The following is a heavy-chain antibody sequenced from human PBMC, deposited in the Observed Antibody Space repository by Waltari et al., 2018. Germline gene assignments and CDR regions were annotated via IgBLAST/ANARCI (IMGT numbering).Heavy chain of an antibody. J-gene: IGHJ6*02. D-gene: IGHD6-13*01. V-gene: IGHV4-61*02. CDR1: GGSISSGSYY. Sequence: QVQLQESGPGLVKPSQTLSLTCTVAGGSISSGSYYWSWIRQPDGKGLEWSGRIYTSGSTNYTPSLKSRVTISVDTSKNQFSLKLSSVTAADTAVYYCARASSDSSSWPYYYYGMDVWGQGTTVTVSS. CDR3: ARASSDSSSWPYYYYGMDV. CDR2: IYTSGST.